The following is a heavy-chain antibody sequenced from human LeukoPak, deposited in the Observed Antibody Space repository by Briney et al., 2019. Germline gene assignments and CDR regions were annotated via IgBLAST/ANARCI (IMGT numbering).Heavy chain of an antibody. D-gene: IGHD3-10*01. V-gene: IGHV3-48*03. J-gene: IGHJ4*02. Sequence: PGGSLRLSCAAPGFTFSSYEMSWVRQAPGKGLEWVSYISSGGSTIYYADSAKGRFTISRDNAKNSLYLQMNSLRAEDTAVYYCASSPGWAGSGSFDYWGQGTLVTVSS. CDR2: ISSGGSTI. CDR3: ASSPGWAGSGSFDY. CDR1: GFTFSSYE.